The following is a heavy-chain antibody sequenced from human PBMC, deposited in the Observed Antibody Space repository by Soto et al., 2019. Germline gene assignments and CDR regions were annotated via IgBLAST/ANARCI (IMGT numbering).Heavy chain of an antibody. J-gene: IGHJ6*02. CDR2: INHSGST. CDR3: ARIRNYYGSGRWGMDV. CDR1: GGSFSGYY. V-gene: IGHV4-34*01. Sequence: QVQLQQWGAGLLKPSETLSLTCAVYGGSFSGYYWSWIRQPPGKGLEWIGEINHSGSTNYNPSLKSRVTISVDTSKNQFSLKLSSVTAADTAVYYCARIRNYYGSGRWGMDVWGQGTTVTVSS. D-gene: IGHD3-10*01.